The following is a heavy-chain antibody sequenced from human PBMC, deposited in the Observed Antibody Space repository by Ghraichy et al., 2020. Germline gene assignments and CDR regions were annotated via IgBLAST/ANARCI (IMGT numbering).Heavy chain of an antibody. CDR3: ARAEANGFGP. D-gene: IGHD2-8*01. V-gene: IGHV3-7*03. CDR2: IKADGSEK. CDR1: GFTFTAYW. J-gene: IGHJ5*02. Sequence: GGSLRLSCAVSGFTFTAYWMTWVRQAPGKGLEWVANIKADGSEKYYVDSVKGRFTVSRENAKNSGYLQMSSRRAEGTAVYYCARAEANGFGPWGQGTLVIVSS.